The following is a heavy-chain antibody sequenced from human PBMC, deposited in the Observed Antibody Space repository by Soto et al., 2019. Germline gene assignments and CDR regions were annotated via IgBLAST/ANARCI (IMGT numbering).Heavy chain of an antibody. CDR1: GGSFSGYY. D-gene: IGHD4-17*01. J-gene: IGHJ4*02. Sequence: SETLSLTCAVYGGSFSGYYWSWIRQPPGKGLEWIGEINHSGSTNYNPSLKSRVTISVDTSKNQFSLKLSSVTAADTAVYYCARGRGTFRRYGDFDYWGQGTLVTVSS. CDR3: ARGRGTFRRYGDFDY. V-gene: IGHV4-34*01. CDR2: INHSGST.